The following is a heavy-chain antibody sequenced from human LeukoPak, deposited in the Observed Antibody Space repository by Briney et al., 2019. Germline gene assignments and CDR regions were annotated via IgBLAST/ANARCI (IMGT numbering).Heavy chain of an antibody. CDR3: ARLQQIGGYYFDY. V-gene: IGHV4-39*01. CDR2: IYYSGST. D-gene: IGHD6-13*01. Sequence: SETLSLTCTVSGGSISSSSYYWGWIRQPPGKGLEWIGSIYYSGSTYFNPSLKSRVTISVDTSKNQFSLKLSSVTAADTAVYYCARLQQIGGYYFDYWGQGTLVTVSS. CDR1: GGSISSSSYY. J-gene: IGHJ4*02.